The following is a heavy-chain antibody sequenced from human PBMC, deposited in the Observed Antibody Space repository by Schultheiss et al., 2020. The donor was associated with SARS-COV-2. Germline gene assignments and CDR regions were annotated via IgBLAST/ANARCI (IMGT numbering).Heavy chain of an antibody. CDR1: GYSISSGYY. V-gene: IGHV4-28*03. D-gene: IGHD4-17*01. CDR3: ARDYGDYVFDY. Sequence: SETLSLTCGVSGYSISSGYYWSWIRQHPGKGLEWIGYSYYSGSTYSNPSLKSRVTISVDRSRNQFSLKLSSVTAADTAVYYCARDYGDYVFDYWGQGTLVTVSS. CDR2: SYYSGST. J-gene: IGHJ4*02.